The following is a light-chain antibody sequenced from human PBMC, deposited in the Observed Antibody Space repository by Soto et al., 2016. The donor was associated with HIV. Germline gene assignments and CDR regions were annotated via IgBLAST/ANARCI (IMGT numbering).Light chain of an antibody. J-gene: IGKJ4*01. CDR2: KAS. Sequence: DIQMTQSPSTLSASVGDRVTITCRASQSISSWVAWYQQKPGKAPNLLIYKASNLESGVPSRFSGGGSGTEFTLSISSLQAEDFATYYCLQDYKYPPTFGGGTKVEIK. CDR1: QSISSW. V-gene: IGKV1-5*03. CDR3: LQDYKYPPT.